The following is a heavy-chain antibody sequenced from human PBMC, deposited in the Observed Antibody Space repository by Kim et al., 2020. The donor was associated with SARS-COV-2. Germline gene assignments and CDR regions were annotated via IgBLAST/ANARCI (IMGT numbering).Heavy chain of an antibody. J-gene: IGHJ4*02. D-gene: IGHD1-26*01. CDR3: AKDQGGGTYHFFDH. Sequence: YADSVKGRFTISKDHSNNTVYLEMNTLRAEDTAIYYCAKDQGGGTYHFFDHWGQGTLVTVSS. V-gene: IGHV3-23*01.